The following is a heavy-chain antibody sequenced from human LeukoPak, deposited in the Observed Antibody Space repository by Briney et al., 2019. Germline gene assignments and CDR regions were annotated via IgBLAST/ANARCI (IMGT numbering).Heavy chain of an antibody. CDR2: LSGSGDTT. CDR1: GFAFRSFD. J-gene: IGHJ4*02. CDR3: AKDRSLTLPTFERSGYYYY. V-gene: IGHV3-23*01. Sequence: GGSLSLSCAASGFAFRSFDMSWVRQAPGKGLEWVSSLSGSGDTTYYADSVKGRFTISRDNSNNTLYLQMNSLRAEDTALYYCAKDRSLTLPTFERSGYYYYWGQGTLVTVSS. D-gene: IGHD3-22*01.